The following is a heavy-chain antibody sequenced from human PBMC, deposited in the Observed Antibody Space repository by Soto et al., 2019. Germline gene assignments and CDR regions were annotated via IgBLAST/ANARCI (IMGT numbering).Heavy chain of an antibody. D-gene: IGHD3-22*01. V-gene: IGHV3-48*01. CDR3: ARYYDSSGPDL. CDR2: IPTASTPI. J-gene: IGHJ2*01. Sequence: QLVESGGGLLQPGGSLRLSCAASGFTFSTYNMVWVRQAPGKGLEWLSYIPTASTPIYYANSVKGRFTISRDNAKNSLYLQMNSLRAEDTAVYYCARYYDSSGPDLWGRGTLVTVSS. CDR1: GFTFSTYN.